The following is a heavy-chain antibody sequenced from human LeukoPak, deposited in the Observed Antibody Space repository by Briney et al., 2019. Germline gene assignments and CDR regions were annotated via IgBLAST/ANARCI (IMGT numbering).Heavy chain of an antibody. V-gene: IGHV4-61*02. D-gene: IGHD2-21*01. CDR1: GGSLSSGSYY. Sequence: ASQTLSLTCTVSGGSLSSGSYYWSWIRQPAGKGLEWIGRIYTSGSTNYNPSLKSRVTISVDTSKNQFSLKLSSVTAADTAVYYCANSLAYCGGDCYLNAFDIWGQGTMVTVSS. CDR2: IYTSGST. J-gene: IGHJ3*02. CDR3: ANSLAYCGGDCYLNAFDI.